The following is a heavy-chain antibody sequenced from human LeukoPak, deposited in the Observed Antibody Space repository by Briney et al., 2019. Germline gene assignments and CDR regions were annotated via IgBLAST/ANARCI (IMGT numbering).Heavy chain of an antibody. Sequence: GASVKVSCKASGGTFSSYAISWVRQAPGQGLEWMGGIIPILGTANYAQKFQGRVTITADESTSTAYMELSSLRSEDTAVYYCARGPASLDYYYDSSGYYFDYWGQGTLVTVTA. CDR3: ARGPASLDYYYDSSGYYFDY. J-gene: IGHJ4*02. CDR2: IIPILGTA. D-gene: IGHD3-22*01. CDR1: GGTFSSYA. V-gene: IGHV1-69*13.